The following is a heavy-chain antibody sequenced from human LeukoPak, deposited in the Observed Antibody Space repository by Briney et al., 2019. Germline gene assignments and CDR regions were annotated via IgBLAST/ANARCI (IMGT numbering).Heavy chain of an antibody. CDR2: IKQDGSEK. Sequence: GGSLRLSCAASGFTFSSYWMSWVRQAPGKGLEWVANIKQDGSEKYYVDSAKGRFTISRDNAKNSLYLQMNSLRAKDTAVYYCARDQRYCSSSSCPWEPFDYWGQGTLVTVSS. CDR1: GFTFSSYW. CDR3: ARDQRYCSSSSCPWEPFDY. V-gene: IGHV3-7*05. J-gene: IGHJ4*02. D-gene: IGHD2-2*01.